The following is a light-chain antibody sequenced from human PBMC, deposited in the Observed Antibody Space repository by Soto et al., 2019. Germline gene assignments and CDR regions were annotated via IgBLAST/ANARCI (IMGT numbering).Light chain of an antibody. CDR2: GAS. Sequence: EIVMTQSPATLSVSPGERATLSCRASQSVSSNLAWYQQKPGQAPRLLIYGASTRATGIPARLSGSGSGTEFTLTVSGLQSEDFAVYYCQQYKNWPRTFGQGTKVEIK. J-gene: IGKJ1*01. V-gene: IGKV3-15*01. CDR1: QSVSSN. CDR3: QQYKNWPRT.